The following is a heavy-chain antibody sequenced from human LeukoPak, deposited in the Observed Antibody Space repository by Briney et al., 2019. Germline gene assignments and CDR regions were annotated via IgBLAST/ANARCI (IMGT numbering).Heavy chain of an antibody. D-gene: IGHD3-22*01. J-gene: IGHJ4*02. Sequence: ASVKVSCKASGYTFTHYIINWVRQAPGQGLEWMGWISAYTGNTNYAQNFQGRVTMTTDTSTNTVYMELRSLRLDDTALYYCARGKKDYSDYDYWGQGTLVTVSS. V-gene: IGHV1-18*01. CDR2: ISAYTGNT. CDR3: ARGKKDYSDYDY. CDR1: GYTFTHYI.